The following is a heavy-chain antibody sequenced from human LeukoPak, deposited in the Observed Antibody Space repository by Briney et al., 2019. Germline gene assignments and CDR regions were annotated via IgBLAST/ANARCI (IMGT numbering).Heavy chain of an antibody. CDR1: GFTFTTYA. CDR2: ISGSGDET. V-gene: IGHV3-23*01. D-gene: IGHD2-21*02. CDR3: AKDGTGCGGDCYSDY. J-gene: IGHJ4*02. Sequence: GGSLRLSCAASGFTFTTYAMTWVRQAPGKGLEWVSAISGSGDETYYADSVRGRSTISRDNSKNTLYLQMNSLRAEDTAVYYCAKDGTGCGGDCYSDYWGQGTLVTVSS.